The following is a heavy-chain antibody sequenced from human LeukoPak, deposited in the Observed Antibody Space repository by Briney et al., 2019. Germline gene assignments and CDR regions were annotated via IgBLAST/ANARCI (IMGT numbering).Heavy chain of an antibody. CDR2: ISWNSGSI. D-gene: IGHD6-19*01. CDR1: GFTFDDYA. V-gene: IGHV3-9*01. Sequence: GGSLRLSCAASGFTFDDYAMHWVRQAPGKGLEWVSGISWNSGSIGYADSVKGRFTISRDNAKNSLYLQMNSLRAEDTALYYCAKDIGGSGWXLXYYYXXDVWGQGTTVTV. CDR3: AKDIGGSGWXLXYYYXXDV. J-gene: IGHJ6*01.